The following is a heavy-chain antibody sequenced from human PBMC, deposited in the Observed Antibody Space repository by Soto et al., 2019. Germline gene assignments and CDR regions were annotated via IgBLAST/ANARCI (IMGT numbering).Heavy chain of an antibody. CDR3: ASSISPDSSLTPYGMDV. Sequence: VKVSCKASGGTFSSYAISWVRQAPGQGLEWMGGIIPIFGTANYAQKFQGRVTITADESTSTAYMELSSLRSEDTAVYYCASSISPDSSLTPYGMDVWGQGTTVTVSS. V-gene: IGHV1-69*13. CDR2: IIPIFGTA. CDR1: GGTFSSYA. J-gene: IGHJ6*02. D-gene: IGHD6-13*01.